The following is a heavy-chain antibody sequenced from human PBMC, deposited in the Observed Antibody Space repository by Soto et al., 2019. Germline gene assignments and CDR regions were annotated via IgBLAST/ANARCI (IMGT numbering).Heavy chain of an antibody. V-gene: IGHV1-18*04. D-gene: IGHD3-3*01. CDR3: ARAGYYDFWSGYYNFDY. CDR2: ISAYNGNT. CDR1: GYTSTSYG. Sequence: ASVKVSCKASGYTSTSYGISWVRQAPGQGLEWMGRISAYNGNTNYAQKLQGRVTMTTDTSTSTAYMELRSLRSDDTAVYYCARAGYYDFWSGYYNFDYWGQGTLVTVSS. J-gene: IGHJ4*02.